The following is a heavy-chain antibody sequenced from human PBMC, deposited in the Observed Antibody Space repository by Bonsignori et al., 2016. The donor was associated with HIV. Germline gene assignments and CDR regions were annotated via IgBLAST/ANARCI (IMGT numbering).Heavy chain of an antibody. CDR2: IYSDGSGT. Sequence: GESLKISCAASGFTFNTFWMHWVRQVPGKGLVWVSRIYSDGSGTAYADSVKGRFTISRDNDKNTLYLQMDSLRAEDTALYYCARGFPVAPAAVVDYWGQGTLVTVSS. D-gene: IGHD6-13*01. V-gene: IGHV3-74*01. CDR1: GFTFNTFW. J-gene: IGHJ4*02. CDR3: ARGFPVAPAAVVDY.